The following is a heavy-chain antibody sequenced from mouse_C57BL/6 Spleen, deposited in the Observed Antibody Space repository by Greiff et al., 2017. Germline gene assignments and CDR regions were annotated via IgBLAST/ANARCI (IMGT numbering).Heavy chain of an antibody. D-gene: IGHD2-4*01. CDR2: IDPSDSET. CDR3: SRSGYDYDEGYAMDY. CDR1: GYTFTSYW. Sequence: QVQLQQPGAELVRPGSSVKLSCKASGYTFTSYWMHWVKQRPIQGLEWIGIIDPSDSETHYNQKFKDKATLTVDKSSSNAYMQLIMLTSEYSAVYYCSRSGYDYDEGYAMDYWGQGTSVTVSS. V-gene: IGHV1-52*01. J-gene: IGHJ4*01.